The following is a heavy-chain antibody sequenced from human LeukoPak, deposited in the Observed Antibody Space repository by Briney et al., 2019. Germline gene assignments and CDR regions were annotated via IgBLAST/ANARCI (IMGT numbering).Heavy chain of an antibody. J-gene: IGHJ4*02. Sequence: GGSLRLSCAASGFTFSSYWMSWVRQAPGKGLEWVANIKQDGSDKFYVDSVKGRFTISRDNAKNSLYLQVNSLRAEDTAVYYCATGPQWFGELFCDYWGQGILVSVSS. V-gene: IGHV3-7*01. D-gene: IGHD3-10*01. CDR2: IKQDGSDK. CDR3: ATGPQWFGELFCDY. CDR1: GFTFSSYW.